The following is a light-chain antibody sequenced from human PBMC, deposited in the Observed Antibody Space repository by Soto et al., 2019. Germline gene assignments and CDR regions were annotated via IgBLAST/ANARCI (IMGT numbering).Light chain of an antibody. V-gene: IGLV2-8*01. CDR1: RSDIGGDKY. J-gene: IGLJ2*01. CDR3: SSFAGSNTSIV. Sequence: QSALTQPPSASGSPGQSVTISCTGPRSDIGGDKYVSWYHQQPGKAPKLIIYEVTERPSGVPGRFSASKSGDTASLTVTGLRAEDEGIYYCSSFAGSNTSIVFGGGTKLTVL. CDR2: EVT.